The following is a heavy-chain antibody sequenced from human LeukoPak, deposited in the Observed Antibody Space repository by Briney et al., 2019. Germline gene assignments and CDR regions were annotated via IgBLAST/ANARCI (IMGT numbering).Heavy chain of an antibody. D-gene: IGHD1-26*01. Sequence: GASVKVSFTASGYTFTGYYMHWVRQATGQGLEWMGWINPNSGGTNYAQKFQGWVTMTRDTSISTAYMELSRLRSDDTAVYYCAREVSGSYSSWFDPWGQGTLVTVSS. CDR2: INPNSGGT. CDR1: GYTFTGYY. CDR3: AREVSGSYSSWFDP. J-gene: IGHJ5*02. V-gene: IGHV1-2*04.